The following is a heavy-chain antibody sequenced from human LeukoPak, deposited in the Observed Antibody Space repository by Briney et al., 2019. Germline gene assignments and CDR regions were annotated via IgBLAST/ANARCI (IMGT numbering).Heavy chain of an antibody. D-gene: IGHD5-24*01. J-gene: IGHJ4*02. CDR2: ISGSGGST. Sequence: EPGGSLRLSCAVSGFTFSSHAMSWVRQAPGKGLEWVSAISGSGGSTYYADSVKGRFTISRDNSKNTLYLQMNSLRAEDTAVYYCAKDLGDGYKPLYFDYWGQGTLVTVSS. V-gene: IGHV3-23*01. CDR1: GFTFSSHA. CDR3: AKDLGDGYKPLYFDY.